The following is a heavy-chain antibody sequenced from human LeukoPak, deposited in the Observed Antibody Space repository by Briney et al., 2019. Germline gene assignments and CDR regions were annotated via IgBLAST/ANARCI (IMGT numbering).Heavy chain of an antibody. J-gene: IGHJ4*02. CDR2: MNPNSGNT. CDR1: GYTFTSYY. Sequence: ASVKVSCKASGYTFTSYYMHWVRQATGQGLEWMGWMNPNSGNTGYAQKFQGRVTMTRNTSISTAYMELSSLRSEDTAVYYCARGQGRRDVDYWGQGTLVTVSS. CDR3: ARGQGRRDVDY. V-gene: IGHV1-8*02.